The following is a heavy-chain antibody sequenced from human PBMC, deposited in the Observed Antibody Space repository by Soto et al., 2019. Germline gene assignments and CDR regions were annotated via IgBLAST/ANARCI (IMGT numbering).Heavy chain of an antibody. V-gene: IGHV2-5*02. CDR3: AHRVGLQGNWNGGYFDF. J-gene: IGHJ4*02. CDR1: GFSLSAGGVG. Sequence: QITLKESGATRVRPTQTLTLTWTFSGFSLSAGGVGVGWIRQPPGKALERLALIYWEDDKRYSPSLKSRLTITTHTSGNQVVLTLPNMDPVDTATYYCAHRVGLQGNWNGGYFDFWGQGALVTVSS. CDR2: IYWEDDK. D-gene: IGHD1-1*01.